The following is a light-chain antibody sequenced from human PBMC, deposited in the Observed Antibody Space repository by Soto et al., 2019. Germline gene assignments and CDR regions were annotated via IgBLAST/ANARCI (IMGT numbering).Light chain of an antibody. Sequence: QSVLTQPASVSGSPGQSITISCAGTSSDVGRYTYVSWYQQDPGKAPKLIIYDVYNRPSGVSTRFSGSKSGNTASLTISGLQAEDEADYYCTSYTSTSTPYVFGGGTKVTVL. V-gene: IGLV2-14*01. J-gene: IGLJ1*01. CDR2: DVY. CDR1: SSDVGRYTY. CDR3: TSYTSTSTPYV.